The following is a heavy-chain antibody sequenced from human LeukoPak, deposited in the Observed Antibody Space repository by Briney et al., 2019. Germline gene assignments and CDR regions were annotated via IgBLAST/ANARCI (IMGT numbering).Heavy chain of an antibody. J-gene: IGHJ4*02. CDR3: ARGGMSLRGYYYDSSGYEAFDC. D-gene: IGHD3-22*01. V-gene: IGHV4-39*07. Sequence: SETLSLTCTVSGGSISSSSYYWGWIRQPPGKGLEWIGSIYYSGSTYYNPSLKSRVTISVDTSKNQFSLKLSSVTAADTAVYYCARGGMSLRGYYYDSSGYEAFDCGGQGTLVTVSS. CDR2: IYYSGST. CDR1: GGSISSSSYY.